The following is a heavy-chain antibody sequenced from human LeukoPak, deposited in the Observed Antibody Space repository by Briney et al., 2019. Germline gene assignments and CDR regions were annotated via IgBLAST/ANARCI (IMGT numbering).Heavy chain of an antibody. CDR1: GFSFSSYA. CDR2: IIGSGDNT. Sequence: GGSLRLSCAASGFSFSSYAMSWVRQAPGKGLEWVSAIIGSGDNTYYADSVKGRFTISRDNSKNTLYLQMNNLRAEDTAVYYCATSPTFDPWGQGTLVTVSS. J-gene: IGHJ5*02. V-gene: IGHV3-23*01. CDR3: ATSPTFDP.